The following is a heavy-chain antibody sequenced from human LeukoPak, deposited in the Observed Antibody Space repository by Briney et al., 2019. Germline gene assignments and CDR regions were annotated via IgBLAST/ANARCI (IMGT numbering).Heavy chain of an antibody. J-gene: IGHJ4*02. D-gene: IGHD3-10*01. CDR3: ARDSIHYHGSGSSLDY. CDR1: GFTVSSNY. V-gene: IGHV3-53*01. Sequence: GGSLRLSCAASGFTVSSNYMSWVRQAPGKGLEWVSIIYSGDSTYYADSVKGRFTISRDNSKNTLYLQMNNLRAEDTAVYYCARDSIHYHGSGSSLDYWGQGTLVTVSS. CDR2: IYSGDST.